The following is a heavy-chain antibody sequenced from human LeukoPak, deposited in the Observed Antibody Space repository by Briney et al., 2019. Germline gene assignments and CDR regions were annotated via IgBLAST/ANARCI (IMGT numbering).Heavy chain of an antibody. V-gene: IGHV3-21*01. CDR1: GFSFSTYN. CDR2: ITSGSSYI. Sequence: PGGSLRLSCAASGFSFSTYNMNWVRQAPGQRLEWVSSITSGSSYIYYADSVKGRFTISRDNAKSSLYLQMDSLRAEDTAVYYCARDPYSGNYGAYYYYYMDVWGKGTTVTVSS. CDR3: ARDPYSGNYGAYYYYYMDV. J-gene: IGHJ6*03. D-gene: IGHD1-26*01.